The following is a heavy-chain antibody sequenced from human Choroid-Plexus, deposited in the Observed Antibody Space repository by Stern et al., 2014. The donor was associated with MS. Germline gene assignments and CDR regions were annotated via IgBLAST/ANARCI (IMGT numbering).Heavy chain of an antibody. CDR1: GYIFTGYY. V-gene: IGHV1-2*02. D-gene: IGHD3-3*01. Sequence: QLVQSGAEVKKLGASVKVSCKTSGYIFTGYYIHWVRQAPGQGLEWMAWINPNTGGTKYAQKFQGRVTMSRDTAISTAYVELSSLTSDDTAVYYCARDQRGITIFGVVTDYYYLGMDVWGQGTTVTVSS. CDR2: INPNTGGT. CDR3: ARDQRGITIFGVVTDYYYLGMDV. J-gene: IGHJ6*02.